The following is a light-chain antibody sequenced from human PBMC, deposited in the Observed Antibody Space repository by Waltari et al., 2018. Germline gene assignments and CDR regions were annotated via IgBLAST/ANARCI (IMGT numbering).Light chain of an antibody. Sequence: QSVVTQPPSASGAPGQRVTISCSGSSSHVGSNSIKWYQQPPGTAPKVVMYDIDRRPSGVPDRFSGSRSGTTASLTISGLQSEDEADYYCSVWDDSLSGPVFGGGTKLTVL. CDR1: SSHVGSNS. J-gene: IGLJ2*01. CDR3: SVWDDSLSGPV. CDR2: DID. V-gene: IGLV1-44*01.